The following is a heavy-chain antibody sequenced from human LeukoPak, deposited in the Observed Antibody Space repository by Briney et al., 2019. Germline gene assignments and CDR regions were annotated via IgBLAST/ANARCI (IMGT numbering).Heavy chain of an antibody. CDR1: GFTVSSNY. J-gene: IGHJ4*02. V-gene: IGHV3-66*01. Sequence: GGSLRLPRAASGFTVSSNYMSWVRPAPGKGLEWVSGIYIGGSTYYADSVKGRFTISRDNSKNTLYLQMNSLRAEDTAVYYCARDRGGYSYGLGYDDWGQGTLVTVSS. D-gene: IGHD5-18*01. CDR2: IYIGGST. CDR3: ARDRGGYSYGLGYDD.